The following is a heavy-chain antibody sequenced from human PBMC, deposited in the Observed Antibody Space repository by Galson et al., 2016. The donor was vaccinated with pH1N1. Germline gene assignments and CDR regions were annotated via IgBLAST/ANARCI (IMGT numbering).Heavy chain of an antibody. V-gene: IGHV1-69*05. CDR1: GGSFTNYA. CDR2: ITPIFGSA. Sequence: SVKVSCKASGGSFTNYAINWVRRAPGQGLEWMGGITPIFGSADLASRFQDRVTITTDESTNTAYMEMTSLRFEDTAVYYCARDLKFGVIGDWGQGTLVTVSS. J-gene: IGHJ4*02. CDR3: ARDLKFGVIGD. D-gene: IGHD3-16*01.